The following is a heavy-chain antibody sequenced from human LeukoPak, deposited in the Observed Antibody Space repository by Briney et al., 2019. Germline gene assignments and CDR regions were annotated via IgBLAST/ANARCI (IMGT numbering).Heavy chain of an antibody. CDR2: IYYSGST. J-gene: IGHJ4*02. CDR3: ARGGGDYNYYDSSGYPHFDY. V-gene: IGHV4-31*03. D-gene: IGHD3-22*01. Sequence: PSETLSLTCTVSGGSISSGGYYWSWIRQHPGKGLEWIGYIYYSGSTYYNPSLKSRVTISVDTSKNQFSLKLSSVTAAGTAVYYCARGGGDYNYYDSSGYPHFDYWGQGTLVTVSS. CDR1: GGSISSGGYY.